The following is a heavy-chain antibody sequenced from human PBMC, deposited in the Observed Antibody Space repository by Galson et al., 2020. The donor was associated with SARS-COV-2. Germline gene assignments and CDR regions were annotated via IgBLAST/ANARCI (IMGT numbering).Heavy chain of an antibody. CDR1: GFLLTTSGVG. Sequence: SGPTLVKPTQTLTLTCTFSGFLLTTSGVGVGWIRQPPGKALEWLALIYWDDDKRYSPSLKSRLSITKDTSKNQVVLTMTNMDPVDTATYYCAHRSERGGWTGSYYMSSNFDYWGQGTLVTVSS. CDR2: IYWDDDK. D-gene: IGHD3-10*01. J-gene: IGHJ4*02. V-gene: IGHV2-5*02. CDR3: AHRSERGGWTGSYYMSSNFDY.